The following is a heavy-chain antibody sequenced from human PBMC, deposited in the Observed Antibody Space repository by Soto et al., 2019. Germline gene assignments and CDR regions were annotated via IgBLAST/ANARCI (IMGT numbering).Heavy chain of an antibody. J-gene: IGHJ6*02. CDR1: GFTFSSYG. V-gene: IGHV3-30*18. CDR2: ISYDGSNK. D-gene: IGHD3-22*01. CDR3: AKDRVITMIVVGSHYYYYGMDV. Sequence: GGSLRLSCAASGFTFSSYGMHWVRQAPGKGLEWVAVISYDGSNKYYADSVKGRFTISRDNSKNTLYLQMNSLRAEDTAVYYCAKDRVITMIVVGSHYYYYGMDVWGQGTTVTVSS.